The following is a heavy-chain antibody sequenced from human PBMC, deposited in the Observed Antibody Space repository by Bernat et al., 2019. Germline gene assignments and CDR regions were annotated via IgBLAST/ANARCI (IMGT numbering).Heavy chain of an antibody. Sequence: EVQLVESGGGLVQPGGSLRLSCAASGFTFSSYAMSWVRQAPWKGLEWVSAISGSGGSTYYADSVKGRFTISRDNSKNTLYLQMNSLRAEDTAVYYCARADGNSFWFDPWGQGTLVTVSS. CDR1: GFTFSSYA. J-gene: IGHJ5*02. CDR3: ARADGNSFWFDP. V-gene: IGHV3-23*04. CDR2: ISGSGGST. D-gene: IGHD4-23*01.